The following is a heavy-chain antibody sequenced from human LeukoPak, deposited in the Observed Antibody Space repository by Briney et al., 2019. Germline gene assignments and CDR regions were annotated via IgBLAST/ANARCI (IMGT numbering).Heavy chain of an antibody. Sequence: GGSLRLSCAASGFTFSSYSMNWVRQAPGKGLEWLSSISSSGSHIYYADSLKGRFTISRDNAKNSLYLQMNSLRAEDTALYYCAKDIGYGDYVWAFDIWGQGTMVTVSS. J-gene: IGHJ3*02. CDR1: GFTFSSYS. CDR2: ISSSGSHI. D-gene: IGHD4-17*01. V-gene: IGHV3-21*04. CDR3: AKDIGYGDYVWAFDI.